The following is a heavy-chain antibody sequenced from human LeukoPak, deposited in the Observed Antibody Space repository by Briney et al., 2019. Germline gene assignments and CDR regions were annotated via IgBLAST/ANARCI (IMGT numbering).Heavy chain of an antibody. CDR1: GFTFSSYT. CDR3: VRDKVSGPTLLDH. Sequence: PGGSLRLSCAASGFTFSSYTMNWVRQAPGKGLEWVSSITSSSSYIYYADSVKGRFTISRDNARNSVFLQMNSLRAEDTAVYHCVRDKVSGPTLLDHWGQGTLVIVSS. CDR2: ITSSSSYI. J-gene: IGHJ4*02. D-gene: IGHD5/OR15-5a*01. V-gene: IGHV3-21*01.